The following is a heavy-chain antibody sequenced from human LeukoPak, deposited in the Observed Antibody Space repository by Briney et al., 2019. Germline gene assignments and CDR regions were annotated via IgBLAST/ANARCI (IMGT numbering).Heavy chain of an antibody. CDR3: AKGTSVLYGDYYYFDY. CDR1: GFTFSSYW. CDR2: IKQDGSEK. D-gene: IGHD4-17*01. J-gene: IGHJ4*02. V-gene: IGHV3-7*03. Sequence: GGSLRLSCAASGFTFSSYWMSWVRQDPGKGLEWVANIKQDGSEKYYVDSVKGRFTISRDNAKNTLYLQMNSLRAEDTAVYYCAKGTSVLYGDYYYFDYWGQGTLVTVSS.